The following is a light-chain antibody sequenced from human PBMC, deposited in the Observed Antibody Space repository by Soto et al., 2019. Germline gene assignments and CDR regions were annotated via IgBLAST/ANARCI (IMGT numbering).Light chain of an antibody. CDR3: CSYAGSSTFVYV. J-gene: IGLJ1*01. V-gene: IGLV2-23*03. Sequence: QSVLTQPASVSGSPGQSITISCTGTSSDVGSYNLVSWYPQHPGKAPKLMIYEGSKRPSGVSNRFSGSKSGNTASLTISGLQAEDEADYYCCSYAGSSTFVYVFGTGTKPTVL. CDR1: SSDVGSYNL. CDR2: EGS.